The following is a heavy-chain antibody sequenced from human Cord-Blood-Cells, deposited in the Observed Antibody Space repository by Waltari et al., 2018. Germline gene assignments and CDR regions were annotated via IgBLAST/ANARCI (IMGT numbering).Heavy chain of an antibody. CDR1: GAPSRSGSSN. D-gene: IGHD1-1*01. CDR3: ARRGTGPDY. V-gene: IGHV4-39*01. J-gene: IGHJ4*02. CDR2: IYYSGST. Sequence: QRQLQEPGPGWVKPSETLPLPCTASGAPSRSGSSNWGWIRQPPGKGLEWIGSIYYSGSTYYNPSLKSRVTISVDTSKNQFSLKLSSVTAADTAVYYCARRGTGPDYWGQGTLVTVSS.